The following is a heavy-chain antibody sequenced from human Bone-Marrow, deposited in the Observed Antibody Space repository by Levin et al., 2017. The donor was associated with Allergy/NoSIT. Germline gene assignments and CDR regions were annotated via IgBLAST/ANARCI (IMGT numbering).Heavy chain of an antibody. D-gene: IGHD6-13*01. Sequence: GGSLRLSCAASGFTFSNYAMHWVRQAPGRGLEWVAVISYDGSNKNYADSVKGRFTISRDNSKNTLYLQMNSLRAEDTAVYYCARTNTISAAGYFDYWGQGPLVTVSS. V-gene: IGHV3-30-3*01. CDR2: ISYDGSNK. CDR1: GFTFSNYA. J-gene: IGHJ4*02. CDR3: ARTNTISAAGYFDY.